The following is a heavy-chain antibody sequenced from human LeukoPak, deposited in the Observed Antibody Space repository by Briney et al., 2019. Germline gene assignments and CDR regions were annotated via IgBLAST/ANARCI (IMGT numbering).Heavy chain of an antibody. CDR1: GGTFSSYA. D-gene: IGHD4-23*01. J-gene: IGHJ6*02. CDR3: ARDQGNPGYYYYGMDV. V-gene: IGHV1-69*13. Sequence: SVKVSCKASGGTFSSYAISWVRQAPGQGLEWMGGIIPIFGTADYAQKFQGRVTITADESTSTAYMELSSLRSEDTAVYYCARDQGNPGYYYYGMDVWGQGTTVTVSS. CDR2: IIPIFGTA.